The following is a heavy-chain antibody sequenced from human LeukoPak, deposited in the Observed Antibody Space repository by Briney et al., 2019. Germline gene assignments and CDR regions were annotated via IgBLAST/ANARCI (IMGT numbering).Heavy chain of an antibody. V-gene: IGHV4-61*08. CDR1: GGSISSGDYY. CDR3: ARELRDGSHPDY. Sequence: SQTLSLTCTVSGGSISSGDYYWSWIRQPPGKGLEWIGYIYYSGSTNYNPSLKSRVTISVDTSKNQFSLKLSSVTAADTAVYYCARELRDGSHPDYWGQGTLVTVSS. D-gene: IGHD5-24*01. CDR2: IYYSGST. J-gene: IGHJ4*02.